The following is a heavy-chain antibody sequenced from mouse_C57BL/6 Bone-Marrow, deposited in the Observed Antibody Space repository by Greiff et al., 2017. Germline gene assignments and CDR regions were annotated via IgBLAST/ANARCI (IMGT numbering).Heavy chain of an antibody. V-gene: IGHV2-5*01. CDR2: IWRGGST. CDR3: AKNWDWGGHWFAY. Sequence: VKLMESGPGLVQPSQSLSITCTVSGFSLTSYGVHWVRQSPGKGLEWLGVIWRGGSTDYNAAFMSRLSITKDNSKSQVFFKMNSLQADDTAIYYCAKNWDWGGHWFAYWGQGTLVTVSA. D-gene: IGHD4-1*01. J-gene: IGHJ3*01. CDR1: GFSLTSYG.